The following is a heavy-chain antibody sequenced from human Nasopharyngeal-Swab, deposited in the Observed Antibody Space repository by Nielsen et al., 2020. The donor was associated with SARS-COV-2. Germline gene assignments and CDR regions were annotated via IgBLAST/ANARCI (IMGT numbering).Heavy chain of an antibody. D-gene: IGHD6-19*01. CDR1: GFTFSSYS. J-gene: IGHJ4*02. Sequence: GESLKISCAASGFTFSSYSMNWVRQAPGKGLEWVSYISSSSSTIYYADSVKGRFTISRDNAKNSLYLQMNSLRDEDTAVYYCARGSHKSGWFWGRGTLVTVSS. CDR3: ARGSHKSGWF. V-gene: IGHV3-48*02. CDR2: ISSSSSTI.